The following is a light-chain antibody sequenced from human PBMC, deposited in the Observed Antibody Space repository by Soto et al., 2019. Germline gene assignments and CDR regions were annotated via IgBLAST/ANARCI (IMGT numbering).Light chain of an antibody. J-gene: IGKJ3*01. CDR3: QQYHSYSS. Sequence: DIQLTQSPPTLSASVGDRVTITCRVSQSISSRLAWYQQKPGRAPKLLIYKASSLDSGVPKRFSGSGSATEFTLTISSLQPDDFATYFCQQYHSYSSFGPGTKVDIK. V-gene: IGKV1-5*03. CDR1: QSISSR. CDR2: KAS.